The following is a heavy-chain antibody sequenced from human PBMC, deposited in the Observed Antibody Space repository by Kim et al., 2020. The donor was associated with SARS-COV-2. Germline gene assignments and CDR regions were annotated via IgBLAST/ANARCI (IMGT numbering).Heavy chain of an antibody. D-gene: IGHD3-10*01. CDR2: IVDNGGTT. CDR3: AKGGLWFGELGGALDI. CDR1: GFAFNSNA. V-gene: IGHV3-23*01. J-gene: IGHJ3*02. Sequence: GGSLRLSCVASGFAFNSNAMSWVRQAPGKGLEWVSTIVDNGGTTYYADSVKGRFTISRDNSKSTLYLQINSLRDEDTAVYYCAKGGLWFGELGGALDIWGQGTIVTVSS.